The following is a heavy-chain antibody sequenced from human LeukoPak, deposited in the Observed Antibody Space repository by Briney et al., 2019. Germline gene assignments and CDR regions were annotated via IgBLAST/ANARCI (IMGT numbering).Heavy chain of an antibody. V-gene: IGHV3-7*01. CDR1: GFTFSSYA. CDR3: ARDLDSSGDYFDY. Sequence: PGGSLRLSCAASGFTFSSYAMHWVRQAPGKGLEWVANIKQDGSEKYYVDSVKGRFTISRDNAKNSLYLQMNSLRAEDTAVYYCARDLDSSGDYFDYWGQGTLVTVSS. J-gene: IGHJ4*02. D-gene: IGHD6-19*01. CDR2: IKQDGSEK.